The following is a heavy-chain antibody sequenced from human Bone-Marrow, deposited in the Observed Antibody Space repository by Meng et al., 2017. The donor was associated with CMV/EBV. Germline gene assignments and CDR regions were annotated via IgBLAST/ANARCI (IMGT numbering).Heavy chain of an antibody. CDR3: TRVSQWDLLLSDY. D-gene: IGHD1-26*01. CDR1: GFTFGLYT. CDR2: ISSGSSYI. V-gene: IGHV3-21*01. Sequence: GESLKISCAPSGFTFGLYTMAWVRQAPGKGLEWVSSISSGSSYIYYADSVKGRFTISRDNAKNSLYLEMSSLRAEDTAVYYCTRVSQWDLLLSDYWGQGTLVTVSS. J-gene: IGHJ4*02.